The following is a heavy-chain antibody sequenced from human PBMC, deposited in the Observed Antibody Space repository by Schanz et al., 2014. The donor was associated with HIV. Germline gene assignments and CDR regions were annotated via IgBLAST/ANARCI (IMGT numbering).Heavy chain of an antibody. J-gene: IGHJ4*02. Sequence: LESGGGLVQPGGSLRLSCAVSGFTFSNYAMSWVRQAPGKGPEWVAVIGHEGNDIHYVDSVAGRFSISRDNSKNTLYLQLGSLRTEDTAVYYCARDLNVGRHFDHWGQGTLVTVSS. CDR2: IGHEGNDI. CDR1: GFTFSNYA. V-gene: IGHV3-33*08. CDR3: ARDLNVGRHFDH. D-gene: IGHD1-26*01.